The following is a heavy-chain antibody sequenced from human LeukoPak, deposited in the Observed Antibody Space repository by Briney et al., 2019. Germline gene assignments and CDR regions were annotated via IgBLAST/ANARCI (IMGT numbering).Heavy chain of an antibody. J-gene: IGHJ6*03. CDR3: ARNNEPDYWYYMDV. V-gene: IGHV1-69*01. Sequence: SVKVSCKASGGTFSSYAISWVPRAPGQGVGWMGGIILIFGTANYAQKFQGRVTITADESTSTAYMELSSLRSEDTAVYYCARNNEPDYWYYMDVWGKGTTVTVSS. CDR1: GGTFSSYA. D-gene: IGHD1-14*01. CDR2: IILIFGTA.